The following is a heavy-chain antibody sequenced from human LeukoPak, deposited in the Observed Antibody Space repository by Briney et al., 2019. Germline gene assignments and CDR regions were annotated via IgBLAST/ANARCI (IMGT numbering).Heavy chain of an antibody. CDR2: IYSGGST. CDR3: ARDPRKIAARPG. Sequence: GGSLRLSCAASGFTVSSNYMSWVRQAPGKGLEWVSVIYSGGSTYYADSVKGRFTISRDNSKNTLYLQMNSLRAEDTAVYYCARDPRKIAARPGWGQGTLVTVSP. CDR1: GFTVSSNY. J-gene: IGHJ4*02. V-gene: IGHV3-66*01. D-gene: IGHD6-6*01.